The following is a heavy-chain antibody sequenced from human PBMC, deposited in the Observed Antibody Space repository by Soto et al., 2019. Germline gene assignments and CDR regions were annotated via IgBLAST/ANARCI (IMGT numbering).Heavy chain of an antibody. D-gene: IGHD6-19*01. V-gene: IGHV3-23*01. CDR2: ISGSGGNI. Sequence: PVGSLRLSCAGSGFTFSSYAMSWVRQAPGKGLEWVSAISGSGGNIYYADSVKGRFTISRDNSKNTLYLQMNSLRAEDTAVYCCAKFCDEAVASHNGMYLWGQGTPVTVSS. J-gene: IGHJ6*02. CDR1: GFTFSSYA. CDR3: AKFCDEAVASHNGMYL.